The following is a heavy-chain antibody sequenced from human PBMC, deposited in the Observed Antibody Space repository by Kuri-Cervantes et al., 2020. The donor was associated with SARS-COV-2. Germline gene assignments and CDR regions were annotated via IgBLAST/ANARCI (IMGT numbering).Heavy chain of an antibody. CDR2: INHSGST. V-gene: IGHV4-34*01. Sequence: SCAVYGGSFSGYYWSWIRQPPGKGLEWIGEINHSGSTNYNPSLKSRVTISVDTSKNQFSLKLSSVTAADTAVYYCARQYNSNYYYYYMDVWGKGTTVTVSS. CDR1: GGSFSGYY. CDR3: ARQYNSNYYYYYMDV. D-gene: IGHD1-14*01. J-gene: IGHJ6*03.